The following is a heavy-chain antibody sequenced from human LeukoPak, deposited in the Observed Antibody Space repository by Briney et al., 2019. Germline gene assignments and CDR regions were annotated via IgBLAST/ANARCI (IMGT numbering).Heavy chain of an antibody. D-gene: IGHD6-13*01. CDR1: GFTVSSNY. CDR3: ARGSSSSWYWFDP. Sequence: GGSLRLSCAASGFTVSSNYMSWVRQAPGKGLEWVSVIYSGGSTYYADSVRGRFTISRDNSKNTLYLQMNSLRAEDTAVYYCARGSSSSWYWFDPWGQGTLVTVSS. V-gene: IGHV3-66*01. CDR2: IYSGGST. J-gene: IGHJ5*02.